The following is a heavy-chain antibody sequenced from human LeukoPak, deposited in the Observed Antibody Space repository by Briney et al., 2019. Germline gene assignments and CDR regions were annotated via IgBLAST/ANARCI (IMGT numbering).Heavy chain of an antibody. J-gene: IGHJ5*02. CDR1: GGTFSSYA. D-gene: IGHD6-13*01. V-gene: IGHV1-69*04. Sequence: SVKVSCKASGGTFSSYAISWVRQAPGQGLEWMGRIIPILGIANYAQKFQGRVTITADKSTSTAYMELSSLRSEDTAVYYCVFRGDSSWWRFDPWGQGTLVTVSS. CDR3: VFRGDSSWWRFDP. CDR2: IIPILGIA.